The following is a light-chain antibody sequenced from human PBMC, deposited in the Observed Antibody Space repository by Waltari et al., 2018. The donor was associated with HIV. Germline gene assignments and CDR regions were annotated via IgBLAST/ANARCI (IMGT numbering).Light chain of an antibody. CDR3: CSYTGSTTWV. V-gene: IGLV2-23*01. Sequence: QSALTQPASVSGSPGQSITISCTGTSSDVGSYNVVSWYQHNPGKAPKLMIYEDNKRPSGVSNSFSGSKSGNTASLTISGLQAEDEADYYCCSYTGSTTWVFGGGTKLTVL. CDR2: EDN. J-gene: IGLJ3*02. CDR1: SSDVGSYNV.